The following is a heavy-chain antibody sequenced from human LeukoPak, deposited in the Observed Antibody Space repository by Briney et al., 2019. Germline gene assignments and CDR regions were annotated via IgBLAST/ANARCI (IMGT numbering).Heavy chain of an antibody. Sequence: GGSLRLSCAASGFTFSTYTMNWVCQAPGKGLEWVSSISGSSSYIYYVDSVRGRFTISRDNAKNSLYLQMNSLRAEDTAVYYCARDLRFGALGDYFDYWGQGTLVTVSS. J-gene: IGHJ4*02. V-gene: IGHV3-21*04. CDR2: ISGSSSYI. D-gene: IGHD3-10*01. CDR3: ARDLRFGALGDYFDY. CDR1: GFTFSTYT.